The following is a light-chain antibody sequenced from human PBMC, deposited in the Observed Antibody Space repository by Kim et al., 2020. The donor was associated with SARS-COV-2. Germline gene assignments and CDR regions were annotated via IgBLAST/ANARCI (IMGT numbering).Light chain of an antibody. CDR1: QSVGSD. Sequence: EIVMTQSPATLSVSPGERATLSCRASQSVGSDLAWYQQKPGQAPRLLISGASTRASGIPARFSGSESGTEFTLTISSLQSADLALYYCQQYHYWPPTFGQGTKVDIK. CDR3: QQYHYWPPT. CDR2: GAS. J-gene: IGKJ1*01. V-gene: IGKV3-15*01.